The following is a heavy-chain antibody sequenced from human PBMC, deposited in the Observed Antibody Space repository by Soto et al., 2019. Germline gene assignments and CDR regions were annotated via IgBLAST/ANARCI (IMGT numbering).Heavy chain of an antibody. CDR3: ANARLRIGARPWEYYFDF. Sequence: RGSLRLSCAASGFTFSSYAMSWVRQAPGKGLEWVSAISGSGGSTYYADSVKGRFTISRDNSKNTLYLQMNSLRAEDKAVNFCANARLRIGARPWEYYFDFWGQGTLVTVSS. V-gene: IGHV3-23*01. D-gene: IGHD6-6*01. CDR1: GFTFSSYA. CDR2: ISGSGGST. J-gene: IGHJ4*02.